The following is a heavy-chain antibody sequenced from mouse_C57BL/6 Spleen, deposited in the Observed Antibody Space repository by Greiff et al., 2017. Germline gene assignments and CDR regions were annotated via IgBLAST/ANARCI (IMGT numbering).Heavy chain of an antibody. CDR3: ASPPRDYGSSYGY. V-gene: IGHV1-55*01. CDR1: GYTFTSYW. Sequence: QVQLQQPGAELVKPGASVKMSCKASGYTFTSYWITWVKQRPGQGLEWIGDIYPGSGSTNYNEKFKSKATLTVDTSSSTAYMQLSSLTSEDSAVYYCASPPRDYGSSYGYWGQGTTLTVSS. CDR2: IYPGSGST. D-gene: IGHD1-1*01. J-gene: IGHJ2*01.